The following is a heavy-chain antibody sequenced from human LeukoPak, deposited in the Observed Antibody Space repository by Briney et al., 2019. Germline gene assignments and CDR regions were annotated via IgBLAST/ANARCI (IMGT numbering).Heavy chain of an antibody. V-gene: IGHV3-15*01. CDR3: AKDRIPTSGWESDY. Sequence: PGGSLRLSCAASGITFSKVWMSWVRQAPGKGLEWVGRIKRKTDGGTTDYAAPVKGRFTISRDDSKNTLYLQMNSLRAEDTAVYYCAKDRIPTSGWESDYWGQGTLVTVSS. CDR2: IKRKTDGGTT. CDR1: GITFSKVW. J-gene: IGHJ4*02. D-gene: IGHD3-22*01.